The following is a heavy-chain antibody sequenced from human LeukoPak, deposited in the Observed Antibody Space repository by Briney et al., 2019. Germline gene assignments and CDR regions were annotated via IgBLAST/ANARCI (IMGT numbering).Heavy chain of an antibody. CDR3: ARVLPTYCGGDCYLFDP. CDR2: IYYSGST. D-gene: IGHD2-21*02. CDR1: GGSISSSSYY. V-gene: IGHV4-39*07. Sequence: PSETLSLTCTVSGGSISSSSYYWGWICQPPGKGLEWIGSIYYSGSTYYNPSLKSRVSISVDTSKNQFSLKLSSVTAADTAVYYCARVLPTYCGGDCYLFDPWGQGTLVTVSS. J-gene: IGHJ5*02.